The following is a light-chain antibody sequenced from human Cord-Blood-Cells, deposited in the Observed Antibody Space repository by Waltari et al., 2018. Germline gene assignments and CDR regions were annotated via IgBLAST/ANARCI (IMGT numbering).Light chain of an antibody. Sequence: DIVLTQSPSTLSLSPGVRATLSCRASQSVSSSYLAWYQQKPGQAPRLLIYGASSRATGIPDRFSGSGSGTDFTLTISRLEPEDFAVYYCQQYGSSPETFGQGTKLEIK. CDR2: GAS. CDR1: QSVSSSY. J-gene: IGKJ2*01. CDR3: QQYGSSPET. V-gene: IGKV3-20*01.